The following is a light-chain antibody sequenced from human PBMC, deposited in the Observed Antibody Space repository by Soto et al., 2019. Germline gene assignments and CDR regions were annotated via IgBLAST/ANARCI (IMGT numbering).Light chain of an antibody. Sequence: QSVLTQSPSVSAAPGYKISISCSGSSSNSGNYYVSLYHQRPGTAPKLLIYDNTKRPSGIPDRFSGSKSGTSATLAITGLQTGDEGHYYCGAWDSSLNVYLFGGGTKVTVL. V-gene: IGLV1-51*01. CDR1: SSNSGNYY. CDR2: DNT. J-gene: IGLJ1*01. CDR3: GAWDSSLNVYL.